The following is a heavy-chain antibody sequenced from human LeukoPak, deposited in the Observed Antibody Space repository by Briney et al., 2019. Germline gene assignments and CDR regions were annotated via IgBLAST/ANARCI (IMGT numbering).Heavy chain of an antibody. CDR1: GGSFSGYY. V-gene: IGHV4-34*01. CDR2: INHSGST. D-gene: IGHD5-18*01. CDR3: ARATWIQLWLIDY. Sequence: SETLSLTCAVYGGSFSGYYCSWIRQPPGKGLEWIGEINHSGSTNYNPSLKSRVTISVDTSKNQFSLKLSSVTAADTAVYYCARATWIQLWLIDYWGQGTLVTVSS. J-gene: IGHJ4*02.